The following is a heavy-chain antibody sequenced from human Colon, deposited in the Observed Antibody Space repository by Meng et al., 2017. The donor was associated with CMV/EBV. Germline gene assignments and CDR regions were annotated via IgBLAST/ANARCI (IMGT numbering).Heavy chain of an antibody. J-gene: IGHJ6*02. CDR1: GFSFDSYS. CDR3: VRDRGASCTNGVCSYSGMDV. D-gene: IGHD2-8*01. V-gene: IGHV3-21*01. Sequence: RGSLRLSCVASGFSFDSYSMNWVRQAPGKGLEWVSHISTFNSHTYYADSVKGRFTISRDDVKKSVHLLMSSLRAEDTAVYYCVRDRGASCTNGVCSYSGMDVWGQGTTVTVSS. CDR2: ISTFNSHT.